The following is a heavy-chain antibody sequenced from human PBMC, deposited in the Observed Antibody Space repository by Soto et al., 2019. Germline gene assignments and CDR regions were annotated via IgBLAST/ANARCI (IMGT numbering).Heavy chain of an antibody. CDR2: IYYSGST. CDR1: GGSISSGGYY. J-gene: IGHJ4*02. D-gene: IGHD2-15*01. Sequence: QVQLQESGPGLVKPSQTLSLTCTVSGGSISSGGYYWSWIRQHPGKGLEWIGYIYYSGSTYYNPSLKSRFTISVDTSKNQFSLKLSSVTAADTAVYYCARYCSGGSCHYFDYWGQGTLVTVSS. CDR3: ARYCSGGSCHYFDY. V-gene: IGHV4-31*03.